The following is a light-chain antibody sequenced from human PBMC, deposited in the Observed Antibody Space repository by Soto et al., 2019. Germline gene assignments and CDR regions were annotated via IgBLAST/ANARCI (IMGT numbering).Light chain of an antibody. CDR1: RSNVGTYA. J-gene: IGLJ2*01. Sequence: QSVLTQSPSASATPGQRVSMSCSGTRSNVGTYAVNWYQQLPGTAPHLHIFRNHQRPSGVPDRFSGSKSGTSASLAISAPQSEDEADYYCAAWDDSLRAVVFGGGTKLTVL. CDR2: RNH. V-gene: IGLV1-44*01. CDR3: AAWDDSLRAVV.